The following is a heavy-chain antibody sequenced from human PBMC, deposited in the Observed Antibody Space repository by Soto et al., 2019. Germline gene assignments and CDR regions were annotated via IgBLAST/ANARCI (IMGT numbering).Heavy chain of an antibody. J-gene: IGHJ4*02. CDR2: IGGSDYST. D-gene: IGHD6-19*01. Sequence: EVQLLESGGGLVQSGGSLRLSCAASGFTFTNYAMSWVRQAPGKGLEWVSAIGGSDYSTYYADSVKGRFTISRDNSKNTLYLQMNSLRAEDTAVYYCAKTAEAVAGTVYGYWGQGTLVTISS. CDR1: GFTFTNYA. CDR3: AKTAEAVAGTVYGY. V-gene: IGHV3-23*01.